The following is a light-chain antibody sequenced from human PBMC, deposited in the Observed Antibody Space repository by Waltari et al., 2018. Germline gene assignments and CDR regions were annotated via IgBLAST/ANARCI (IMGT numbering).Light chain of an antibody. Sequence: QSALTQPPSASGSPGQSVTISCTGTSSDVGGYNYVSWYQQYPDKAPKLIIYEVTKRPSGVPDRFSGSKSGNTASRTVSGLQAEDEADYYCTSYGGSNNFVIFGGGTKLTVL. J-gene: IGLJ2*01. CDR2: EVT. CDR3: TSYGGSNNFVI. V-gene: IGLV2-8*01. CDR1: SSDVGGYNY.